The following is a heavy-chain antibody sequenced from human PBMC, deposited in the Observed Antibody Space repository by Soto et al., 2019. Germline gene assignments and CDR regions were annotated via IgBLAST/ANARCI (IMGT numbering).Heavy chain of an antibody. CDR3: ARVPIWGYYYYMDV. Sequence: PGGSLRLSCAASGFTFSSYWMHWVRQAPGKGLVWVSRINSDGSSTSYADSVKGRFTISRDNAKNTLYLQMNSLRAEDTAVYYCARVPIWGYYYYMDVWGKGTTVTVSS. V-gene: IGHV3-74*01. CDR2: INSDGSST. CDR1: GFTFSSYW. D-gene: IGHD7-27*01. J-gene: IGHJ6*03.